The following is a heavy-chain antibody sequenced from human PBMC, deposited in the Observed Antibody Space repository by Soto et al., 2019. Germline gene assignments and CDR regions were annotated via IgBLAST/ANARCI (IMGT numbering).Heavy chain of an antibody. Sequence: TLSLTCTVSGGSIGNDDYSWSWVRQPPGKGLEWIGYIYHSGTTYYNPFLTSRVTISVDGSNNQFSLKLTSMTAADTAVYYCATVIPATRYFAYWGQGILVTVSS. V-gene: IGHV4-30-2*01. D-gene: IGHD2-15*01. CDR3: ATVIPATRYFAY. CDR1: GGSIGNDDYS. J-gene: IGHJ4*02. CDR2: IYHSGTT.